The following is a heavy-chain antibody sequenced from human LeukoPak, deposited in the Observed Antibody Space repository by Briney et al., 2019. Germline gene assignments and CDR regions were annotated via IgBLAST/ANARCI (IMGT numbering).Heavy chain of an antibody. CDR1: GFTFSNHG. Sequence: GGSLRLSCAASGFTFSNHGMNWVRQAPGKGLEWVSGISPSGDITYYTDSVKGRFTISRDNSKNTLYLQMNSLRAEDTAVYYCAKRRPLYYFDYWGQGTLVTVSS. V-gene: IGHV3-23*01. CDR2: ISPSGDIT. CDR3: AKRRPLYYFDY. J-gene: IGHJ4*02.